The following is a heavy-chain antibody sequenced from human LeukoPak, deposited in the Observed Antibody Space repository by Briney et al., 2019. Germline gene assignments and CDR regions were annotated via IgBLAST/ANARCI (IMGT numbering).Heavy chain of an antibody. J-gene: IGHJ4*02. CDR3: ARFIGGGQAAAFDY. CDR2: IYYSGST. CDR1: GGSISSGGYF. D-gene: IGHD6-13*01. V-gene: IGHV4-31*03. Sequence: PSETLSLTCTVSGGSISSGGYFWSWIRQHPGTGLEWIGYIYYSGSTYYNPSLKSRVSISVDTSKSQFSLKLSSVTAADMAVYYCARFIGGGQAAAFDYWGQGTLVTVSS.